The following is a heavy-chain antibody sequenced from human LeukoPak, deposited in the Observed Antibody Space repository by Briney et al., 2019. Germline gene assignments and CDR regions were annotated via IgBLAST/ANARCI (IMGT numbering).Heavy chain of an antibody. CDR2: IYYSGST. Sequence: ASQTLSLTCTVSGGSISSGGYYWSWIRQHPGKGLEWIGYIYYSGSTYYNPSLKSRVTISVDTSKNQFSLKLSSVTAADTAVYYCARVASFGVVTIRAFDYWGQGTLVTVSS. V-gene: IGHV4-31*03. J-gene: IGHJ4*02. CDR1: GGSISSGGYY. D-gene: IGHD3-3*01. CDR3: ARVASFGVVTIRAFDY.